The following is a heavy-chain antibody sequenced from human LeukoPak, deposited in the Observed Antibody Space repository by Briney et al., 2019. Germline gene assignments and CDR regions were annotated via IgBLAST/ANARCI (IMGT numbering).Heavy chain of an antibody. Sequence: GGSLRLSCAASGFTFSSYAMSWVRQAPGKGLEWVSAISGSGGSTYYADSVKGRFTISRDNSKNALYLQMNSLRAEDTAAYYCAKAYYYDSSGYYGDAFDIWGQGTMVTVSS. CDR2: ISGSGGST. J-gene: IGHJ3*02. CDR3: AKAYYYDSSGYYGDAFDI. CDR1: GFTFSSYA. V-gene: IGHV3-23*01. D-gene: IGHD3-22*01.